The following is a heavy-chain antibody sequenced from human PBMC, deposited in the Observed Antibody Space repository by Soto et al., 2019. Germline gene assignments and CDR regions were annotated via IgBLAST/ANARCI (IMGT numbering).Heavy chain of an antibody. CDR2: IDPSDSYT. CDR1: GYSFSSYW. Sequence: GESLKISCKGSGYSFSSYWIGWVRQMPGKGLEWMGRIDPSDSYTNYSPSFQGHVTISADKSISTAYLQWSSLKASDTAMYYCARHLVDTAFDYWGQGTLVTVSS. CDR3: ARHLVDTAFDY. V-gene: IGHV5-10-1*01. J-gene: IGHJ4*02. D-gene: IGHD5-18*01.